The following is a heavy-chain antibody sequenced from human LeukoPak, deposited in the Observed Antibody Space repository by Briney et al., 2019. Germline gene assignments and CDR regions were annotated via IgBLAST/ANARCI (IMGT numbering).Heavy chain of an antibody. V-gene: IGHV4-4*07. CDR1: GGSISSYS. CDR3: ARDRFGDLNYFDY. D-gene: IGHD3-3*01. CDR2: IYTSGST. J-gene: IGHJ4*02. Sequence: SETLSLTCTVSGGSISSYSWSWIRQPAGKGLEWIGRIYTSGSTNYNPSLKSRVTISADKSTNQFSLKLSSVTAADTAVYYCARDRFGDLNYFDYWGQGTVVTVSS.